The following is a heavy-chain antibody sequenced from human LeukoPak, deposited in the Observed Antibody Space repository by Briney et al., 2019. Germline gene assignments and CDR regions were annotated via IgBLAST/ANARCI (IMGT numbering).Heavy chain of an antibody. J-gene: IGHJ4*02. CDR3: AKASQYDSSGYYYQGYFDY. CDR2: ISGSGGST. D-gene: IGHD3-22*01. CDR1: GFTFSSYA. Sequence: GGSLRLSCAASGFTFSSYAMSWVRQAPGKGLEWVSAISGSGGSTYYADSVKGRFTISRDNSKNTLYLQMNSLRAEDTAVYYCAKASQYDSSGYYYQGYFDYWGQGTLVTVSS. V-gene: IGHV3-23*01.